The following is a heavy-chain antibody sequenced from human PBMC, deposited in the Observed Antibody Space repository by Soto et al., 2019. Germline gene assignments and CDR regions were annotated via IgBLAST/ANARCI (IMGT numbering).Heavy chain of an antibody. Sequence: EVQLVESGGGLVQPGGSLKLSCAASGFTFSGSAMHWVRQASGKGLEWVGRIRSKANSYATAYAASVKGRFTISRDDSKNTAYLQMNSLKTEDTAVYYRTMGLLWFGAYWGQGTLVTVSS. J-gene: IGHJ4*02. CDR3: TMGLLWFGAY. D-gene: IGHD3-10*01. CDR1: GFTFSGSA. V-gene: IGHV3-73*02. CDR2: IRSKANSYAT.